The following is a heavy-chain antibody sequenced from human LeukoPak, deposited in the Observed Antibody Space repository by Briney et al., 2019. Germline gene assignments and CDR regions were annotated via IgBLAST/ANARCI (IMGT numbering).Heavy chain of an antibody. V-gene: IGHV4-61*01. D-gene: IGHD6-19*01. CDR1: GGSVSSGSYY. J-gene: IGHJ4*02. CDR3: AASYSSGFPEIDY. CDR2: IYYSGST. Sequence: SETLSPTCTVSGGSVSSGSYYWSWIRQPPGKGLEWIGYIYYSGSTNYNPSLKSRVTISGDTSKNQFCLKLSSVTAADTAVYYCAASYSSGFPEIDYWGQGTLVTVSS.